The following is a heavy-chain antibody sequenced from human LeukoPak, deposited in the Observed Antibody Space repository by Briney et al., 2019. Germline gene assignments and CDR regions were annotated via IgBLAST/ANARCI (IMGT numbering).Heavy chain of an antibody. CDR3: ARRLLGYCSGGSCYSGYFQH. Sequence: SETLSLTCAVYGGSFSGYYWSWLRQPPGKGLEWMGEINHSGSTNSNPSLKGRVTISVDTSKNQFSLKLSSVTAADTAMYYCARRLLGYCSGGSCYSGYFQHWGQGTLVTVSS. CDR1: GGSFSGYY. D-gene: IGHD2-15*01. CDR2: INHSGST. V-gene: IGHV4-34*01. J-gene: IGHJ1*01.